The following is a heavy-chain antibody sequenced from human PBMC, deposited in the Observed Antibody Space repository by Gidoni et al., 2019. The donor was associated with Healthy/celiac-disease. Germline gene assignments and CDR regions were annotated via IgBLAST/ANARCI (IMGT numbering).Heavy chain of an antibody. V-gene: IGHV4-59*01. CDR3: ARASPEWDGSSLFDY. J-gene: IGHJ4*02. D-gene: IGHD6-6*01. CDR2: IYYSGST. CDR1: GGSISSYY. Sequence: QVQLQESGPGLVKPSETLSLTCTVSGGSISSYYWSWIRQPPGKGLEWIVYIYYSGSTNYNPSLKSRVTISVDTSKNQFSLKLSSVTAADTAVYYCARASPEWDGSSLFDYWGQGTLVTVSS.